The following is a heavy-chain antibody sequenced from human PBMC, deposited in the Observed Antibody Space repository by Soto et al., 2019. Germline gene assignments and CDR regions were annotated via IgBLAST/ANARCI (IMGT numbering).Heavy chain of an antibody. J-gene: IGHJ4*02. CDR3: AKRSTYSTGWYSPIFDY. CDR2: ISESGGST. V-gene: IGHV3-23*01. D-gene: IGHD2-2*01. Sequence: SXVSLRLSCAASGFSFSDYAMSWVRQAPGKGLEWVSVISESGGSTHYADSVRGRFTVSRDNSKNSLSLRMNSLRDEDTAVYFCAKRSTYSTGWYSPIFDYCGQRALVTVSS. CDR1: GFSFSDYA.